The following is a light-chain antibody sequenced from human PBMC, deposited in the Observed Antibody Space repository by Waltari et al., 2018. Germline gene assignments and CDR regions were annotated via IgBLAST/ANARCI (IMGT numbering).Light chain of an antibody. J-gene: IGLJ7*01. CDR1: RSHVWSSNL. V-gene: IGLV2-23*01. CDR3: FSYVGGSTAV. CDR2: EGT. Sequence: SALTPPASVSGSPGQSITIPFPGSRSHVWSSNLISWYQQHPGRGPKPDIYEGTKRPAGISNRFSASKSGNTASLTVSGLQAEDEADYYCFSYVGGSTAVFGGGTQLTVL.